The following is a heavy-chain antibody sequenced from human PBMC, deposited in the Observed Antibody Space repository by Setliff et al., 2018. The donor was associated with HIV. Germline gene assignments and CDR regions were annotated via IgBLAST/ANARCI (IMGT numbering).Heavy chain of an antibody. CDR3: ARAGYGDYVSFLNY. D-gene: IGHD4-17*01. CDR1: GFTFDDYG. V-gene: IGHV3-7*03. CDR2: IKPDGSVD. Sequence: PGGSLRLSCAASGFTFDDYGMNWVRQVPGKGLEWVADIKPDGSVDHYVDSVKGRFTISRDNAENTLDLQMNNLRVEDTAVYYCARAGYGDYVSFLNYWGQGILVTVSS. J-gene: IGHJ4*02.